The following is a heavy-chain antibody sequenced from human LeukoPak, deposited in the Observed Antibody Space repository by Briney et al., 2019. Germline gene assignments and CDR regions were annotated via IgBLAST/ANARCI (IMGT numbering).Heavy chain of an antibody. D-gene: IGHD6-19*01. J-gene: IGHJ4*02. CDR3: ARDSSGWYSGYDY. CDR2: INPNSGGT. V-gene: IGHV1-2*04. Sequence: ASVNVSCTASGYTFTVYYMHWVRQAPGQGLEWMGWINPNSGGTNYAQKFQGWVTMTRDTSISTAYMELSRLRSDDTAVYYCARDSSGWYSGYDYWGQGTLVTVSS. CDR1: GYTFTVYY.